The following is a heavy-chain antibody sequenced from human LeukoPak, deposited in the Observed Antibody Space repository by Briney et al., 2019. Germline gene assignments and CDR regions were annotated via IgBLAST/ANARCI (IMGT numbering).Heavy chain of an antibody. CDR1: GYTLTELS. CDR3: ATEPPGTGAFDI. Sequence: GASVKVSCKVSGYTLTELSVLWVRQAPGKGLEWMGGFDPEDGETIYAQKFQSRVTMTEDTSTDTAYMELSSLRSEDTAVYYCATEPPGTGAFDIWGQGTMVTVSS. D-gene: IGHD3-10*01. J-gene: IGHJ3*02. V-gene: IGHV1-24*01. CDR2: FDPEDGET.